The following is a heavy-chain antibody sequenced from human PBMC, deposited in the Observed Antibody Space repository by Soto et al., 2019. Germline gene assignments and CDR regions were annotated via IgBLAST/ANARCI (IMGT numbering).Heavy chain of an antibody. J-gene: IGHJ5*02. Sequence: PGGSLRLSCAASGFTFSSYAMSWVRQAPGKGLEWVSAISGSGGSTYYADSVKGRFTISRDNSKNTLYLQMNSLRAEDTAVYYCAKSPKGYDSSGYYSTWGQGTLVTVSS. CDR1: GFTFSSYA. D-gene: IGHD3-22*01. V-gene: IGHV3-23*01. CDR3: AKSPKGYDSSGYYST. CDR2: ISGSGGST.